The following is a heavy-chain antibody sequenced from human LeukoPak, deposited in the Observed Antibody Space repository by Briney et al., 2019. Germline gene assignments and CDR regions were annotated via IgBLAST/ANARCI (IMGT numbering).Heavy chain of an antibody. CDR3: ARHEGATSNPTRY. Sequence: PSETLSLTCTVSGGSISSYYWSWIRQPPGKGLEWLGYIYYSGSTNYNPSLKSRVTISVDTSKNQFSLKLSSVTAADTAVYYCARHEGATSNPTRYWGQGTLVTVSS. CDR2: IYYSGST. J-gene: IGHJ4*02. CDR1: GGSISSYY. V-gene: IGHV4-59*08. D-gene: IGHD1-26*01.